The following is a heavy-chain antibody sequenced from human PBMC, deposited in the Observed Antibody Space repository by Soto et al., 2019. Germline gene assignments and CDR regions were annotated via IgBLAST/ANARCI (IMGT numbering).Heavy chain of an antibody. CDR3: AKATAAAFTTQIVLGHYFYGMDV. D-gene: IGHD2-21*01. V-gene: IGHV3-23*01. J-gene: IGHJ6*02. CDR2: ISGSGGGT. CDR1: GFTFSTFA. Sequence: PGGSLRLSCAASGFTFSTFAMNWVRQAPGKGLEWVSTISGSGGGTYSGDSVKGRFTISRDNSKNTLYLQMNSLRAEDTAAYYCAKATAAAFTTQIVLGHYFYGMDVWGQGTTVTVSS.